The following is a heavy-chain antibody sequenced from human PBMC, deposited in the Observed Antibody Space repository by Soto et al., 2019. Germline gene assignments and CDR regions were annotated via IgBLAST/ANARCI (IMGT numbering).Heavy chain of an antibody. CDR2: ISYDGSNK. V-gene: IGHV3-30-3*01. CDR3: AREPRGRYYDSSGSPDY. Sequence: GGSLRLSCAASGFTFSSYAMHWVRQAPGKGLEWVAVISYDGSNKYYADFVKGRFSISRDNSKDTLYLQMNSLRAKDTAVYYCAREPRGRYYDSSGSPDYWGQGTRVAV. CDR1: GFTFSSYA. D-gene: IGHD3-22*01. J-gene: IGHJ4*02.